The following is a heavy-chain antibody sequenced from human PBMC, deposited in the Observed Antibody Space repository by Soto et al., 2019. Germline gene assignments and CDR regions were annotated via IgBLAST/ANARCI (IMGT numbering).Heavy chain of an antibody. CDR1: GGSLSPHY. CDR3: ARYNYYGSGDY. J-gene: IGHJ4*02. Sequence: SETLSLTCTVSGGSLSPHYWSWIRQPPGKGLEWIGYIYYNGGTNSNPSLRSRLTISLDTSKSQFSLRLSSVTAADTAVYYCARYNYYGSGDYWGRGTLVTVSS. D-gene: IGHD3-10*01. CDR2: IYYNGGT. V-gene: IGHV4-59*11.